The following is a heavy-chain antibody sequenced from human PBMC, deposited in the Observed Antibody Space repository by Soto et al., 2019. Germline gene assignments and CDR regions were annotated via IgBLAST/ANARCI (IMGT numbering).Heavy chain of an antibody. CDR2: INHSGST. CDR3: ARGRNGMDV. Sequence: SETLSLTCAVYGGSFSGYYWSWIRQPPGKGLEWIGEINHSGSTNYNPSLKSRVTISVDASKNQYSLKLSSVTAADTAVYYCARGRNGMDVWGQGTTVTVSS. V-gene: IGHV4-34*01. CDR1: GGSFSGYY. J-gene: IGHJ6*02.